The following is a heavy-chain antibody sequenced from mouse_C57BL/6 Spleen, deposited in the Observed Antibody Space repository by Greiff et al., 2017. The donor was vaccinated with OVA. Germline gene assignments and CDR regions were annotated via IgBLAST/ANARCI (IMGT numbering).Heavy chain of an antibody. V-gene: IGHV5-17*01. CDR3: ARRATVVATDFDY. J-gene: IGHJ2*01. CDR2: ISSGSSTI. Sequence: DVMLVESGGGLVKPGGSLKLSCAASGFTFSDYGMHWVRQAPEKGLEWVAYISSGSSTIYYADTVKGRFTISRDNAKNTLFLQMTSLRSEDTAMYYCARRATVVATDFDYWGQGTTLTVSS. D-gene: IGHD1-1*01. CDR1: GFTFSDYG.